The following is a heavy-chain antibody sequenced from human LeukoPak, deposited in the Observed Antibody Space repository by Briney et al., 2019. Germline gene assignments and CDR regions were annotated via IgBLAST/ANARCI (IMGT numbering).Heavy chain of an antibody. CDR1: GYTFTDFG. Sequence: ASVKVSCKASGYTFTDFGISWVRQAPGQGPEWMGWVSAYNGDRKYAQKLQGRVTMTTDTSTSTAYMELRSLTSDDTAVYYCARELGASTMIFFDYWGQGTLVTVSS. V-gene: IGHV1-18*01. J-gene: IGHJ4*02. CDR3: ARELGASTMIFFDY. D-gene: IGHD3-22*01. CDR2: VSAYNGDR.